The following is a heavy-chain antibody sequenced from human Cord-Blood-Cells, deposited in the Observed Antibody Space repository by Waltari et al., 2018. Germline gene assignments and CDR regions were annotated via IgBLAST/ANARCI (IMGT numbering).Heavy chain of an antibody. V-gene: IGHV4-30-2*01. CDR2: IYHSGST. Sequence: QLQLQESGSGLVKPSQPLSLTCAVSGGSLSRGVSSWSWLRQPPGKGLEWIGYIYHSGSTYYNPSLKSRVTISVDRSKNQFSLKLSSVTAADTAVYYCARDDIVATMPTHWGQGTLVTVSS. CDR3: ARDDIVATMPTH. D-gene: IGHD5-12*01. J-gene: IGHJ4*02. CDR1: GGSLSRGVSS.